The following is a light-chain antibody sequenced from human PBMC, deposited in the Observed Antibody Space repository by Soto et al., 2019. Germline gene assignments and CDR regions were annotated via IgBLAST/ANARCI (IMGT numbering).Light chain of an antibody. CDR3: QQANSFPRT. CDR2: DAS. V-gene: IGKV3-11*01. CDR1: LSVSSY. Sequence: EIVLTQSPATLSLSPGERATLSCRASLSVSSYLAWYQQKPGQAPRLLIYDASNRATGIPARFSGSGSGTDFTLTISSLEPEDFATYYCQQANSFPRTFGPGTKVDIK. J-gene: IGKJ3*01.